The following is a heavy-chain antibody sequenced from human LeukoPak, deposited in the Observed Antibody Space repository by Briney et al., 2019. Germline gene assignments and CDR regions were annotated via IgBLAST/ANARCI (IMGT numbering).Heavy chain of an antibody. CDR2: INHSGST. V-gene: IGHV4-34*01. J-gene: IGHJ4*02. Sequence: SETLSLTCAVYGGSFSGYYWSWIRQPPGKGLEWIGEINHSGSTNYNPSLKSRVTISVDTSKNQFSLKLSSVTAADTAVYYCARGNRGDSSGYYGNYFDYWGQGTLVTVSS. CDR1: GGSFSGYY. CDR3: ARGNRGDSSGYYGNYFDY. D-gene: IGHD3-22*01.